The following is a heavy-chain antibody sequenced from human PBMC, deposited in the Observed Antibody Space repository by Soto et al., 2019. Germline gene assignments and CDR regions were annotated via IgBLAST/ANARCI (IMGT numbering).Heavy chain of an antibody. V-gene: IGHV3-23*01. D-gene: IGHD2-15*01. CDR2: TSGSGGST. CDR1: GFTFSSYA. Sequence: EVQLLESGGGLVQPGGSLRLSCAASGFTFSSYAMSWVRQAPGKGLEWVSGTSGSGGSTYYADSVKGRFTISRDNSKNTLDLQMNSLRAEDTALYYCAKELPYCSGGSCYRYYFDYWGQGTLVTVSS. CDR3: AKELPYCSGGSCYRYYFDY. J-gene: IGHJ4*02.